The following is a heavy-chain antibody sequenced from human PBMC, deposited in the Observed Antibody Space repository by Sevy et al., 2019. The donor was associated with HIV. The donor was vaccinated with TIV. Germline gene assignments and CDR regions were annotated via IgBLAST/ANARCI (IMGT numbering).Heavy chain of an antibody. V-gene: IGHV3-7*01. CDR3: VRKGVGGYSYSLDQ. CDR1: GFTFSVYW. D-gene: IGHD5-18*01. CDR2: MKEDGRDK. J-gene: IGHJ4*02. Sequence: GGSLRLSCAASGFTFSVYWMTWVRQAPGKGLEWVATMKEDGRDKDYVDSVKGRFTISRDNAKNSLYLQMNSLRAEDTAVYYCVRKGVGGYSYSLDQWGLGTLVTVSS.